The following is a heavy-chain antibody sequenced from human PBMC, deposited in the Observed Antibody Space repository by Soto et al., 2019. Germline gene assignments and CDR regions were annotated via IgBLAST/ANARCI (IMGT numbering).Heavy chain of an antibody. V-gene: IGHV4-59*11. CDR2: IHSSGKT. J-gene: IGHJ4*02. Sequence: PSETLSLTCTVSGGSISSHFWTWIRQPPGMGLEWIGNIHSSGKTYYAPSLKSRVTISLDTSKNQFSLKLSSMTAADTAVYYCARVPDYWGQGILVTVSS. CDR3: ARVPDY. D-gene: IGHD2-2*01. CDR1: GGSISSHF.